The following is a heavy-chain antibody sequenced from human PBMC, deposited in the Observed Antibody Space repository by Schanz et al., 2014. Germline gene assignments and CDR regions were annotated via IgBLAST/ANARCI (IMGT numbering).Heavy chain of an antibody. V-gene: IGHV3-23*01. D-gene: IGHD2-15*01. J-gene: IGHJ5*01. CDR1: GFTFSTYA. Sequence: VQLLQSGGALVQPGGSLRLSCSASGFTFSTYAMSWARQTPGKGLEWVSSITTGGNTYYRDSVKGRFIVSRDNSKNTLYLEMNWLRVDDTAGYYCSKDKQGSRSDDSWGQGTLVTVSS. CDR2: ITTGGNT. CDR3: SKDKQGSRSDDS.